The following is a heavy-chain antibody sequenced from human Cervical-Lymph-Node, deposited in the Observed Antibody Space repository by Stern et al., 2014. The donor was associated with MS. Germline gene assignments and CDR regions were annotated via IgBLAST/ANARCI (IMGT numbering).Heavy chain of an antibody. CDR2: IWHDGSND. CDR3: VAYASGDNINH. V-gene: IGHV3-33*03. Sequence: VQLVESGGGVVQPGRSLRLSCAASGFTFSRNGMHWVRQAPGKGLAWVAVIWHDGSNDNYVDSVKGRFTISRDNSKNTLYLQMNSLRVEDTAVYYCVAYASGDNINHWGQGTLVTVSS. D-gene: IGHD6-19*01. J-gene: IGHJ5*02. CDR1: GFTFSRNG.